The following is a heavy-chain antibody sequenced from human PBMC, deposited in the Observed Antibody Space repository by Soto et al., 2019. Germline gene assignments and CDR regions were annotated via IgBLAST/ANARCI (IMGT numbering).Heavy chain of an antibody. V-gene: IGHV3-21*01. CDR2: ISSSSSYI. D-gene: IGHD3-10*01. CDR1: GFTFSSYS. CDR3: ASGYYYGSGSYHLSFDY. J-gene: IGHJ4*02. Sequence: GGSLRLSCAASGFTFSSYSMNGVRQAPGKGLEWVSSISSSSSYIYYADSVKGRFTISRDNAKNSPYLQMNSLRAEDTAVYYCASGYYYGSGSYHLSFDYWGQGTLVTVSS.